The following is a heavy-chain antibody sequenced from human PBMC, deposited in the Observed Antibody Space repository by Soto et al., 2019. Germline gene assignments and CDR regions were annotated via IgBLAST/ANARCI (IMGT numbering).Heavy chain of an antibody. J-gene: IGHJ6*03. Sequence: ASVKVSCKASGYTFTSYGISWVRQAPGQGLEWMGWISAYNGNTNYAQKLQGRVTMTTDTPTSTAYMELRSLRSDDTAVYYCARDKGGYDYSYYYYYMDVWGKGTTVTVSS. CDR2: ISAYNGNT. D-gene: IGHD5-12*01. CDR1: GYTFTSYG. CDR3: ARDKGGYDYSYYYYYMDV. V-gene: IGHV1-18*01.